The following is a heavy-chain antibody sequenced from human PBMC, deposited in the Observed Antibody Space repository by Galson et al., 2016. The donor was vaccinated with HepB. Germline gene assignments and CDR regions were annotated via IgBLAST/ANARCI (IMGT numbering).Heavy chain of an antibody. J-gene: IGHJ6*02. CDR2: ISGDSGSK. D-gene: IGHD3-10*01. V-gene: IGHV3-9*01. Sequence: SLRLSCAASGFTFDTYAMHWVRQVPGKGLEWVSGISGDSGSKGYASSVKGRFTISRDNAKKSLYLQMNSLRPEDTALYFCAKKGYAYESGWAGSMDLWGQGITVTVSS. CDR1: GFTFDTYA. CDR3: AKKGYAYESGWAGSMDL.